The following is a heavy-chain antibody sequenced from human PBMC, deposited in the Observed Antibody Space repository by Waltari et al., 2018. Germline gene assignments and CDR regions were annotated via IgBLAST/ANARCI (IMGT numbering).Heavy chain of an antibody. D-gene: IGHD3-22*01. J-gene: IGHJ4*02. CDR3: AKEYYYDSSGYFDY. CDR2: IRYDGSNK. Sequence: QVQLVESGGGVVQPGGSLRLSCAASGFTFSSYGMHWVRQAPGKGLEWVAFIRYDGSNKYYADSGKGRFTISRDNSKNTLYLQMNSLRAEDTAVYYCAKEYYYDSSGYFDYWGQGTLVTVSS. CDR1: GFTFSSYG. V-gene: IGHV3-30*02.